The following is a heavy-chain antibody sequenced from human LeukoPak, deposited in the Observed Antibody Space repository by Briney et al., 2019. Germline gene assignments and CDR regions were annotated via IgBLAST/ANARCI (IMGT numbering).Heavy chain of an antibody. D-gene: IGHD3-10*01. CDR3: ARVGGETIWFGEFYYFDY. J-gene: IGHJ4*02. CDR1: GFTLRAYW. CDR2: INFDGSNT. Sequence: GGSLRLSCAASGFTLRAYWMHWVRQAPGKGLVWVSHINFDGSNTNYADFVKGRFTISRDNAKNTLYLQMISLRAEDTAVYYCARVGGETIWFGEFYYFDYWGQGTLVTVSS. V-gene: IGHV3-74*01.